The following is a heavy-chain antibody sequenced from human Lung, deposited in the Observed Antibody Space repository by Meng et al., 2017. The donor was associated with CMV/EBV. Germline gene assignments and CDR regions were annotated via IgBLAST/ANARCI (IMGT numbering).Heavy chain of an antibody. Sequence: GGSXRLXCAASGFTFRAYWMSWVRQAPGKGLEWVAIIKQDGSHKDYVDSVKGRFTISRDNAKESLYLQMSSLRAEDTAVYYCASYYDFWDLPGGWGQGTRVTVSS. J-gene: IGHJ4*02. D-gene: IGHD3-3*01. CDR3: ASYYDFWDLPGG. CDR2: IKQDGSHK. V-gene: IGHV3-7*01. CDR1: GFTFRAYW.